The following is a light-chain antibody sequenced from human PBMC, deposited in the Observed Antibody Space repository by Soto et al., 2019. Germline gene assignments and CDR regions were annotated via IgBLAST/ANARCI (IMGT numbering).Light chain of an antibody. V-gene: IGLV2-14*02. CDR1: SSNVGNFNV. J-gene: IGLJ2*01. Sequence: QSALAQPASVSGSPGQSITISCTGTSSNVGNFNVVSWYQQHPGKAPKLMIYEVSNRPSGVSNRFSGSKSGNTASLTISGLQAEDEADYYCSSYTSSSTVVFGGGTKLTVL. CDR3: SSYTSSSTVV. CDR2: EVS.